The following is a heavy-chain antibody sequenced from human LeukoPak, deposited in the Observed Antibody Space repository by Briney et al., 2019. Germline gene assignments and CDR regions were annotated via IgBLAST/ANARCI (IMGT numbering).Heavy chain of an antibody. J-gene: IGHJ6*02. V-gene: IGHV4-30-4*01. CDR2: IYYSGST. CDR3: ARDSPGYYYGMDV. CDR1: GGSISSGDYY. Sequence: PSETLSLTCTVSGGSISSGDYYWSWIRQPPGKGLEWIGYIYYSGSTYYNPSLKSRVTISADTSKNQFSLKLSSVTAADTAVYYCARDSPGYYYGMDVWGQGTTVTVSS.